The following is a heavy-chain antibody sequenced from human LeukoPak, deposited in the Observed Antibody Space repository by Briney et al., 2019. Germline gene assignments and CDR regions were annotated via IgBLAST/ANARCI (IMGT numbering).Heavy chain of an antibody. CDR3: ARVRKRITMIVVTKAEGWFDP. J-gene: IGHJ5*02. Sequence: ASVKVSCKASGYTFTSYYMHWVRQAPGQGLEWMGIINPSGGSTNYAQKFQGRVTMTRDTSTSTVYMELSSLRSEDTTVYYCARVRKRITMIVVTKAEGWFDPWGQGTLVTVSS. D-gene: IGHD3-22*01. CDR1: GYTFTSYY. CDR2: INPSGGST. V-gene: IGHV1-46*01.